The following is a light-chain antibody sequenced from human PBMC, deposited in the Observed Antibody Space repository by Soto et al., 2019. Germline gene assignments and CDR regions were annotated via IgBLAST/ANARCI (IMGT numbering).Light chain of an antibody. CDR2: DAS. CDR1: QSISTS. CDR3: LQTYTVPRT. Sequence: DIPMTQSPSSLSASVGDRVTITCRASQSISTSLCWFQQKPGRAPKLLISDASTLQSGVPSRFSGSGFGTDFTLTIRSLQPEDCAAYYCLQTYTVPRTFGQGTNLDIK. V-gene: IGKV1-39*01. J-gene: IGKJ2*01.